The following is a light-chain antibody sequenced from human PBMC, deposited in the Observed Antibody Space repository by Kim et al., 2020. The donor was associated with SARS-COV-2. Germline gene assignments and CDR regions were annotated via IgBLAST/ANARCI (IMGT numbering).Light chain of an antibody. CDR3: QQYNNLQAIT. CDR2: DAS. V-gene: IGKV1-33*01. J-gene: IGKJ5*01. Sequence: DIQLTQSPSSVSASVGDSVTITCQASQDIRKFLNWYQYKPGKAPELLISDASTLRTGVPSRFSGSASGTHFTFTISNLQPEDIATYYCQQYNNLQAITFGQGTRLEIK. CDR1: QDIRKF.